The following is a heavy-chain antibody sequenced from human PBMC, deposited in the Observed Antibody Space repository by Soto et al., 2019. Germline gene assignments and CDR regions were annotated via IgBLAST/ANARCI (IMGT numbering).Heavy chain of an antibody. CDR1: GFTFSSYS. Sequence: EVQLVESGGDLVQPGGSLRLSCAASGFTFSSYSMNWVRQAPGKGLEWISYITSDSSAIRYADSVQGRFTISRDNAKNSLYLQMNSLKDEDTAVYYCVRDLNWGFDYWGQGPLVTVSS. V-gene: IGHV3-48*02. J-gene: IGHJ4*02. D-gene: IGHD7-27*01. CDR2: ITSDSSAI. CDR3: VRDLNWGFDY.